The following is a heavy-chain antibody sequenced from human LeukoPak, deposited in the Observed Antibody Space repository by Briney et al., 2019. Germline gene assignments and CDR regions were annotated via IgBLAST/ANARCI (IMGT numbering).Heavy chain of an antibody. J-gene: IGHJ5*02. D-gene: IGHD6-13*01. CDR1: GFTFGSYW. CDR3: ARDPAAENWFDP. Sequence: GGSLRLSCAASGFTFGSYWMHWVRQAPGKGLVWVSRINSDGSSTSYADSVKGRFTISRDNAKNTLYLQMNSLRAEDTAVYYCARDPAAENWFDPWGQGTLVTVSS. CDR2: INSDGSST. V-gene: IGHV3-74*01.